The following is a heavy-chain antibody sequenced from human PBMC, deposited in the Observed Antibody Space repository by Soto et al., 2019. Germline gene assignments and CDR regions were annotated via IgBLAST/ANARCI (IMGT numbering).Heavy chain of an antibody. V-gene: IGHV4-34*01. CDR1: GGSFSGYY. D-gene: IGHD1-26*01. J-gene: IGHJ4*02. Sequence: PSETLSLNCAVYGGSFSGYYWSWIRQPPGKGLEWIGEINHSGSTNYNPSLKSRVTISVDTSKNQFSLKLSSVTAADTAVYYCARGYGGSPTGVPNFLDYWGQGTLVTVSS. CDR3: ARGYGGSPTGVPNFLDY. CDR2: INHSGST.